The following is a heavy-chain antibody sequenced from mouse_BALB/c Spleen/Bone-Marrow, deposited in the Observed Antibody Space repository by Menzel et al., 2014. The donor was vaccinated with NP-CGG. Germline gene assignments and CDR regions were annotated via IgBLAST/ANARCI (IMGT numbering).Heavy chain of an antibody. CDR3: AKVGYDVGYYAMDY. J-gene: IGHJ4*01. CDR1: GFSLTSYG. Sequence: QVQLKESGPGLVQPSQSLSITCTVSGFSLTSYGVHWVRQSPGKGLEWLGVIWGGGSTDYNAAFMSRLSITKDNSKSQVFFKMNSLQADDTAIYYCAKVGYDVGYYAMDYWGQGTSVTVSS. V-gene: IGHV2-5*01. CDR2: IWGGGST. D-gene: IGHD2-2*01.